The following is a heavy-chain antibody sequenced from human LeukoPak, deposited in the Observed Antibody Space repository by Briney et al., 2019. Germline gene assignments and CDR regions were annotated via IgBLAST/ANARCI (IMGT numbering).Heavy chain of an antibody. CDR3: TIGELFLNYYSGMDG. D-gene: IGHD3-10*01. V-gene: IGHV1-69*01. J-gene: IGHJ6*02. CDR1: GGTFSSYA. CDR2: MIPIFGTA. Sequence: ASVKVSCTASGGTFSSYAISWVRQAPGPGLEWLGGMIPIFGTANYAQKFQGRFTITADESTSTAYMELSSLRAEDTAVYYCTIGELFLNYYSGMDGWGQGTTVTDSS.